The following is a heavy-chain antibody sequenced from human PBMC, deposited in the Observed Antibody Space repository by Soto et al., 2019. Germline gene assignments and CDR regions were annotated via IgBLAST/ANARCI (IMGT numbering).Heavy chain of an antibody. V-gene: IGHV1-18*01. CDR1: GYTFTSYD. CDR2: ISAHNGNT. CDR3: ARGGVGATDSYYGMDV. J-gene: IGHJ6*02. Sequence: QVQLVQSGAEVEKPGASVKVSCKASGYTFTSYDINWVRQAPGQGLEGMGWISAHNGNTNYAQRLQGRVTMTTDTSTSTASMELRSLRSDDTAVYYCARGGVGATDSYYGMDVWGQGTTVTVSS. D-gene: IGHD1-26*01.